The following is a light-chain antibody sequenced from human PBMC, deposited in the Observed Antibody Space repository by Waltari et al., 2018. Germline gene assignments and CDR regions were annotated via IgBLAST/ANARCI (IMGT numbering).Light chain of an antibody. CDR1: SGNIATNY. CDR3: QSFDSSHVV. CDR2: EDN. J-gene: IGLJ2*01. V-gene: IGLV6-57*03. Sequence: FMLTQPHSVSESPGKTVTISCTRSSGNIATNYVQWYQQRPGSAPTKVIYEDNQRPSGVPVRFSGSIDSSSNSASLIISGLKAEDEADYYCQSFDSSHVVFCGGTKLTVL.